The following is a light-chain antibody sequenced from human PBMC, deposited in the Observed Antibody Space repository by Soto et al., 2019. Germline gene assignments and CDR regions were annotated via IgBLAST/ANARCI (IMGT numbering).Light chain of an antibody. Sequence: QSALTQPASVSGSPGQSITISCTGTSRDVGGYNYVSWYQQHPGKAPNLMIYDVSNRPSGVSNRFSGSKSGNTASLTISGLQAEDEADYYCSSYTSSSIVVFGGGTKLTVL. V-gene: IGLV2-14*01. CDR2: DVS. CDR1: SRDVGGYNY. J-gene: IGLJ2*01. CDR3: SSYTSSSIVV.